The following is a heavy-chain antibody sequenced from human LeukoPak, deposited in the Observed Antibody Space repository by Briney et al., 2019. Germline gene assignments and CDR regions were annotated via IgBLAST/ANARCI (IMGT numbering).Heavy chain of an antibody. CDR1: GFTFRSYA. CDR2: VSGDASQT. V-gene: IGHV3-23*01. Sequence: PGRSLRLSCAASGFTFRSYAMSWVRQVPGEGLEWVATVSGDASQTYDSDSLKGRFTISRNNSKNTVYLRMSSLRAEDTAIYYCAKALDGRGHWYERGADYWGQGTLVAVSS. CDR3: AKALDGRGHWYERGADY. D-gene: IGHD2-21*02. J-gene: IGHJ4*02.